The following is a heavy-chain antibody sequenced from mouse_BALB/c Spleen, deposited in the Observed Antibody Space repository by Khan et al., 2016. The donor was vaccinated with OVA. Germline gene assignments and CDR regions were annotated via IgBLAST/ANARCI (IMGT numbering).Heavy chain of an antibody. J-gene: IGHJ2*01. Sequence: QIQLVQSGAELAKPGVSVKMSCTASGYTFTSYWMHWIKQRPGQGLEWIGYINPTSGYTDYNQKFKDKATLTADKSSSTAYMQLSSLTSDDSAVYYCARDRIDYWGQGTALTVSS. CDR1: GYTFTSYW. CDR3: ARDRIDY. V-gene: IGHV1-7*01. CDR2: INPTSGYT.